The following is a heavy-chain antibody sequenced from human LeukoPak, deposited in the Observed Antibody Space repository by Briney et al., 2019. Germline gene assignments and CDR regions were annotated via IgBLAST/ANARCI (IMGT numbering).Heavy chain of an antibody. CDR2: INPNSGGT. V-gene: IGHV1-2*02. D-gene: IGHD2-2*01. Sequence: GASVKVSCKASGYTFTSYYIHWVRQAPGQGLEWMGWINPNSGGTNYAQKFQGRVTMTRDTSISTAYMELSRLRSDDTAVYYCASCPAGSSRRWFDPWGQGTLVTVSS. CDR3: ASCPAGSSRRWFDP. CDR1: GYTFTSYY. J-gene: IGHJ5*02.